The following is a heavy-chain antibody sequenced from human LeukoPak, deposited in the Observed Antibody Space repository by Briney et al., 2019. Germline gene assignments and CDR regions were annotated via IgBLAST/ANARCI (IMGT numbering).Heavy chain of an antibody. J-gene: IGHJ3*02. D-gene: IGHD6-6*01. Sequence: SETLSLTCTVSGDSHDNNGFYWGWIRQPPGKGLEWIGNIYYSGSTHYNPSLRSRVTISVDTSKNQFSLKLSSVTAADTAVYYCARDLNAQLAGDAFDIWAKGQWSPSLQ. V-gene: IGHV4-39*07. CDR3: ARDLNAQLAGDAFDI. CDR2: IYYSGST. CDR1: GDSHDNNGFY.